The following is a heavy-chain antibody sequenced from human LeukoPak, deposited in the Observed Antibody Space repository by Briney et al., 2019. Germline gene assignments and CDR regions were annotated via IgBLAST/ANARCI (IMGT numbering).Heavy chain of an antibody. CDR2: IIPILGIA. Sequence: SVKVSCKASGGTFSSYAISWVRQAPGQGLEWMGWIIPILGIANYAQKFQGRVTITADKSTSTAYMELSSLRSEDTAVYYCAALEQWPHDYWGQGTLVTVSS. V-gene: IGHV1-69*04. CDR3: AALEQWPHDY. D-gene: IGHD6-19*01. CDR1: GGTFSSYA. J-gene: IGHJ4*02.